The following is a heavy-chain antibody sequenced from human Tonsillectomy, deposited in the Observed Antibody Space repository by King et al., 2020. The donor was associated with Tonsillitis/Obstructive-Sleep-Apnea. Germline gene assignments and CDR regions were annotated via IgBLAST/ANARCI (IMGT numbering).Heavy chain of an antibody. CDR2: VYYSGST. J-gene: IGHJ3*02. D-gene: IGHD2-15*01. CDR1: GGSVSSGSYY. Sequence: QLQESGPGLVKPSETLSLPCTVSGGSVSSGSYYWSWIRQPPGKGLEWLWYVYYSGSTNDTPSLKSRFTMSVDTSKNQFSLNLSSVTAADTAVYYCAREESLYCSGGSCYFDAFDIWGQGTMVTVSS. CDR3: AREESLYCSGGSCYFDAFDI. V-gene: IGHV4-61*01.